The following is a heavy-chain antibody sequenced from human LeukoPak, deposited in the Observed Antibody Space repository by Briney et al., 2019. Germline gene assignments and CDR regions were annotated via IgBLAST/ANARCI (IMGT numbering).Heavy chain of an antibody. J-gene: IGHJ4*02. CDR2: IYYSGST. Sequence: SETLSLTCTVSGDSFSSSYWSWIRQPPGKGLEWIGYIYYSGSTNYNPSLKSRVTISVDTSKNQFSLRASSVTAADTAVYYCARRPSSSGWYDYWGQGALVTVSS. CDR1: GDSFSSSY. CDR3: ARRPSSSGWYDY. D-gene: IGHD6-19*01. V-gene: IGHV4-59*08.